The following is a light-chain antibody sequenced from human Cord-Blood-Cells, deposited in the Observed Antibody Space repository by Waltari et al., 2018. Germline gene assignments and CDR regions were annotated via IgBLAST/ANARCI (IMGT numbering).Light chain of an antibody. V-gene: IGKV3-20*01. CDR3: QQYGSSTPWT. CDR2: GAS. J-gene: IGKJ1*01. CDR1: QSVSSSY. Sequence: EIVCTQSPCTLSLSPGERATLSCRASQSVSSSYLAWYQQKPRQAPSLLIYGASSRSTGIPDRFSGSSSGTDFTLTISRLEPEDVAVYYCQQYGSSTPWTFGQGTKVEIK.